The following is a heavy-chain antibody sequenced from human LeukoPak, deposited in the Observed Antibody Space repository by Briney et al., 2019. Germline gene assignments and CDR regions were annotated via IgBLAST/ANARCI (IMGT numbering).Heavy chain of an antibody. D-gene: IGHD2-21*02. V-gene: IGHV3-23*01. CDR1: GFTFDDYA. CDR3: AKDLGHGVTAVDY. J-gene: IGHJ4*02. Sequence: GGSLRLSCAASGFTFDDYAMHWVRQAPGKGLEWVSGIIGSGGSTYYADSVKGRFIISRDNSKNTLYLQMNSLRAEDTAIYYCAKDLGHGVTAVDYWGQGTLVTVSS. CDR2: IIGSGGST.